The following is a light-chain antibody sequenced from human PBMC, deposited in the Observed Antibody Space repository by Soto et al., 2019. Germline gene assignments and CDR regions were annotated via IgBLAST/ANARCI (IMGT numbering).Light chain of an antibody. V-gene: IGKV1-39*01. J-gene: IGKJ5*01. CDR3: QQDSTTPIT. Sequence: IKITQTPSSRSASTGGGVTRTFRASQNIGSLLNWYQQKPGEAPRLLVYSAFRIQSGVPSRFNGSGSGTDFTLSISSLQPEDFATYYCQQDSTTPITFGQGTRLEI. CDR1: QNIGSL. CDR2: SAF.